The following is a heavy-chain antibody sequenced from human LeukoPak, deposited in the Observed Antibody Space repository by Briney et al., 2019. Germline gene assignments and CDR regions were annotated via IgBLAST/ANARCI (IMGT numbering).Heavy chain of an antibody. D-gene: IGHD2-2*01. CDR1: GGSISSYY. CDR3: ARDGSGSATVVVPAAMGGWFDP. V-gene: IGHV4-4*07. CDR2: IYTSGST. Sequence: SETLSLTCTVSGGSISSYYWSWIRQPAGKGLEWIGRIYTSGSTNYNPSLKSRVTMSVDTSKNQFSLKPSSVTAADTAVYYCARDGSGSATVVVPAAMGGWFDPWGQGTLVTVSS. J-gene: IGHJ5*02.